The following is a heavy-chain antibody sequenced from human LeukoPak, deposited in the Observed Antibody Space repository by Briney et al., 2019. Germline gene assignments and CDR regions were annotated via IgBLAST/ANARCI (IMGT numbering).Heavy chain of an antibody. V-gene: IGHV4-39*01. CDR2: IYYSGST. D-gene: IGHD1-1*01. Sequence: SETLSLTCTVSGGSISSSSYHWGWIRQPPGEGLEWIGSIYYSGSTYYNPSLKSRVTISVDTSKNQFSLKVSSVTAADTAVYYCARVGRETGTTHFYHWGQGTLFTVSS. CDR1: GGSISSSSYH. CDR3: ARVGRETGTTHFYH. J-gene: IGHJ4*02.